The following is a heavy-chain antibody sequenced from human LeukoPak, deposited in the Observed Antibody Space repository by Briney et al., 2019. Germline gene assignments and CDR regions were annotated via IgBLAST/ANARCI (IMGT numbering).Heavy chain of an antibody. CDR2: ISYDGSSK. J-gene: IGHJ4*02. V-gene: IGHV3-30-3*01. CDR1: GFTFSRYA. D-gene: IGHD6-19*01. Sequence: PGGSLRLSCAASGFTFSRYAMHWVRHAPGKGLEWVAVISYDGSSKSYADSVKGQFTISRDNSENTLYLHMSSLRAEDTAVYYCARGDQWLDYWGQGTLLTVSS. CDR3: ARGDQWLDY.